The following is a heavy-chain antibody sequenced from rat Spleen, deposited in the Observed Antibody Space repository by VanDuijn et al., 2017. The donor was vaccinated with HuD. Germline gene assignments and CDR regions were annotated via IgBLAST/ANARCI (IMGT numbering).Heavy chain of an antibody. Sequence: EVQLVESGGGLVQPGRSLKLSCAASGFTFSNYDMAWVRQDSTKGLEWVASISTGGGNTYYRDSVKGRFTISTDNAKSTLSLQMDSLRSEDTATYYCARRHYGYTDYFDYWGQGVMVTVSS. D-gene: IGHD1-9*01. CDR2: ISTGGGNT. CDR1: GFTFSNYD. V-gene: IGHV5-25*01. J-gene: IGHJ2*01. CDR3: ARRHYGYTDYFDY.